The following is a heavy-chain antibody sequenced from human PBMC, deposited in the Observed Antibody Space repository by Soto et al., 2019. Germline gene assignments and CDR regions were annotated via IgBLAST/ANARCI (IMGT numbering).Heavy chain of an antibody. Sequence: SETLSLTCAVYGGSFSGYYWSWIRQPPGKGLEWIGEINHSGSTNYNPSLKSRVTISVDTSKNQFSLKLSSVTAADTAVYYCARALSPNWFDPWGQGTLVTVSS. CDR3: ARALSPNWFDP. V-gene: IGHV4-34*01. J-gene: IGHJ5*02. CDR1: GGSFSGYY. CDR2: INHSGST.